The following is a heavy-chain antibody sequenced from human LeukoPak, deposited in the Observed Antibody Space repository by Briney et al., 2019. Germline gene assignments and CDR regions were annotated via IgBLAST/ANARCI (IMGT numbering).Heavy chain of an antibody. CDR3: ARAVDTAMVRGDY. D-gene: IGHD5-18*01. J-gene: IGHJ4*02. CDR1: GYTFTGYY. V-gene: IGHV1-2*06. Sequence: ASVKVSCKASGYTFTGYYMHWVRQAPGQGLEWMGRINPNSGGTNYAQKFQGRVTMTRDTSISTAYMELSRLRSDDTAVCYCARAVDTAMVRGDYWGQGTLVTVSS. CDR2: INPNSGGT.